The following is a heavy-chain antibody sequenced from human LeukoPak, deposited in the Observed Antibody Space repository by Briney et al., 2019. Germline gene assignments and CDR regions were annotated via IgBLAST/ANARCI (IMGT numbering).Heavy chain of an antibody. CDR1: GGSVSSDSYY. D-gene: IGHD4-17*01. J-gene: IGHJ4*02. CDR3: ARGDYSYFDY. CDR2: IYYSGNT. V-gene: IGHV4-61*01. Sequence: PSETLSLTCTISGGSVSSDSYYWSWIRQPPGKGLECIGYIYYSGNTNYNPSLKSRVTISIDTSKNQFSLKLSSVTAADTAVYYCARGDYSYFDYWGQGTLVTVSS.